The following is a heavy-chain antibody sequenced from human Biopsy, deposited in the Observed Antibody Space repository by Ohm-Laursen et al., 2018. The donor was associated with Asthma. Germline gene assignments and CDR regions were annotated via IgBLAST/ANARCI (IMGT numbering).Heavy chain of an antibody. CDR1: GFNFHNYG. Sequence: SLRLSCAATGFNFHNYGMNWVRRAPGKGLEWVAQILFDGRKINYPDPVKGRFTISRDNSKNMVYLQMNSLRPEDTAVYYCAKDRVAGRSYYFDYWGQGSLVSVSS. V-gene: IGHV3-30*18. J-gene: IGHJ4*02. CDR2: ILFDGRKI. CDR3: AKDRVAGRSYYFDY. D-gene: IGHD6-13*01.